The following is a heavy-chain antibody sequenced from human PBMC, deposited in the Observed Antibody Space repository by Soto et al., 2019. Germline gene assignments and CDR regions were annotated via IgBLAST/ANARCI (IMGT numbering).Heavy chain of an antibody. CDR1: GGTFSSYS. D-gene: IGHD1-1*01. Sequence: GASVKVSCKASGGTFSSYSISWVRQAPGQGLEWMGGIIPIFGTANYAQKFQGRVTITADESTSTAYMELSSLRSEDTAVYYCARVYWKQTSTNYYYYGMDVWGQGTTVTVS. CDR3: ARVYWKQTSTNYYYYGMDV. CDR2: IIPIFGTA. V-gene: IGHV1-69*13. J-gene: IGHJ6*02.